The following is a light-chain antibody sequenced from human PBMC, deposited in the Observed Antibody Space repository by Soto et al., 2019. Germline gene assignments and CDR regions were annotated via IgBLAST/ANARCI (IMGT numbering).Light chain of an antibody. CDR1: SSDIGGYNY. Sequence: QSALTQPPSASGSPGQSVTISCTGTSSDIGGYNYVSWYQHHPGKGPKLMIYEVSKQTSGVPDRFSGSKSGNTASLTVSGLQAEDEADYYCSSFAGSNTIFGGGTKVTV. CDR2: EVS. CDR3: SSFAGSNTI. V-gene: IGLV2-8*01. J-gene: IGLJ2*01.